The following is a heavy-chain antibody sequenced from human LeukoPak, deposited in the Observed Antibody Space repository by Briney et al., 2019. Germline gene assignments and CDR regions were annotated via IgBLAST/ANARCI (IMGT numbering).Heavy chain of an antibody. V-gene: IGHV4-39*07. D-gene: IGHD6-19*01. Sequence: SETLSLTCTVSGGSISTSSYYWGWIRQPPGKGLEWIGNVFYSGSTFYNPTLKSRVTISVDTSKKQFSLTLSSVTAADTGVYYCARSSVAVAGKEALFDYWGQGTLVTVSS. J-gene: IGHJ4*02. CDR3: ARSSVAVAGKEALFDY. CDR1: GGSISTSSYY. CDR2: VFYSGST.